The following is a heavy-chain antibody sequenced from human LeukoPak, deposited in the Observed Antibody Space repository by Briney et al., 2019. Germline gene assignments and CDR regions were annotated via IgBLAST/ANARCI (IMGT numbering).Heavy chain of an antibody. Sequence: PSETLSLTCAVYGGSFSGYYWSWIRQPPGKGLEWTGEINHSGSTNYNPSLKSRVTISVDTSKNQFSLKLSSVTAADTAVYYCARVVARNGMDVWGQGTTVTVSS. CDR3: ARVVARNGMDV. J-gene: IGHJ6*02. CDR2: INHSGST. CDR1: GGSFSGYY. V-gene: IGHV4-34*01. D-gene: IGHD2-15*01.